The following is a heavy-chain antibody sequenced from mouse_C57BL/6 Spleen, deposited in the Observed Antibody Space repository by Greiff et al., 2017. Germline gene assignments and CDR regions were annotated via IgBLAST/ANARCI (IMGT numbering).Heavy chain of an antibody. CDR3: ARGDGYYVLFED. CDR2: IDPSDSYT. CDR1: GYTFTSYW. V-gene: IGHV1-69*01. Sequence: QVQLQQPGAELVMPGASVKLSCKASGYTFTSYWMHWVKQRPGQGLGWIGEIDPSDSYTNYNEKFKGKSTLTVDKSSSTAYMQLSSLTSEDSAVYYCARGDGYYVLFEDWGQGTTLTVSS. D-gene: IGHD2-3*01. J-gene: IGHJ2*01.